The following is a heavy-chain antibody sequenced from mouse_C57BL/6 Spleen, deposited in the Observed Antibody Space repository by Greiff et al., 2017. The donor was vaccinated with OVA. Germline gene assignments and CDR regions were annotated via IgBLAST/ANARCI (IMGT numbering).Heavy chain of an antibody. V-gene: IGHV7-3*01. CDR2: IRNKAHGYTQ. Sequence: DVKLVESGGGLVQPGGSLRLSCAASGFTFTDYYMSWVRPPPGKALECLGFIRNKAHGYTQAYSASLKGRFTISRDNSQSILYLQMKALRAEDSATYYCARSMGNYWYSDVWGTGTTVTVSS. D-gene: IGHD2-1*01. J-gene: IGHJ1*03. CDR1: GFTFTDYY. CDR3: ARSMGNYWYSDV.